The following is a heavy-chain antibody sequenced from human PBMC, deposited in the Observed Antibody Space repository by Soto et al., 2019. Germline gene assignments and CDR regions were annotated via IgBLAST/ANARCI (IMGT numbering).Heavy chain of an antibody. CDR3: ARGGATYYYYGMDV. CDR2: IYYSGST. CDR1: GERVNIGGDY. Sequence: TVCGERVNIGGDYGSLKKKPPGKGLEWIGYIYYSGSTNYNPSLKSRVTISVDTSKNQFSLKLSSVTAADTAVYYCARGGATYYYYGMDVWGQGTTVTVSS. J-gene: IGHJ6*02. V-gene: IGHV4-61*08. D-gene: IGHD1-26*01.